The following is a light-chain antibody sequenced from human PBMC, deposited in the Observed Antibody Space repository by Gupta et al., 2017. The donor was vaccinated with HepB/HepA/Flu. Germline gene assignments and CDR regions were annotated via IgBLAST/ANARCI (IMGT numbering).Light chain of an antibody. Sequence: QSALTQPASVSGPPGQSITISCTGTSSDVGGYNYVSWYQQHPGKAPKLMIYDVSNRPSGVSNRFSGSKSGNTASMTISALQAEEEADYYCSSYKRSSTLVVFGGGTKLTVL. V-gene: IGLV2-14*03. CDR2: DVS. CDR1: SSDVGGYNY. CDR3: SSYKRSSTLVV. J-gene: IGLJ2*01.